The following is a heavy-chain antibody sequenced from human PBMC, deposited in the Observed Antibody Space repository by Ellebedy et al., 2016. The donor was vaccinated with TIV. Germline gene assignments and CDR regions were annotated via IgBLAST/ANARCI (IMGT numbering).Heavy chain of an antibody. Sequence: PGGSLRLSCAASGFTFSTYGMHWVRQAPGKGLEWVAVISYDGSDKYYADSVKGRFTISRDNSKNTLSLQMNSLRAEDTAVYYCAKAYYGGNEDVFDYWGQGTLVTVSS. D-gene: IGHD4-23*01. CDR3: AKAYYGGNEDVFDY. V-gene: IGHV3-30*18. CDR1: GFTFSTYG. CDR2: ISYDGSDK. J-gene: IGHJ4*02.